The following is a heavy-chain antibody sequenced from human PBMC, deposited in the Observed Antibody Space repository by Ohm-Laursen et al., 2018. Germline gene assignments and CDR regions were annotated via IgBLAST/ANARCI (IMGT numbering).Heavy chain of an antibody. D-gene: IGHD1-1*01. CDR1: GGSISSTSYY. CDR3: ARKTDWNHYYFNY. CDR2: IYYTGST. J-gene: IGHJ4*02. Sequence: SDTLSLTCTVSGGSISSTSYYWGWIRQPPGKGLEWIGSIYYTGSTYFNPSLQSRFTISVDTSKNQFSLNLSSVTAADTAMYYCARKTDWNHYYFNYWGQGTLVTVSP. V-gene: IGHV4-39*01.